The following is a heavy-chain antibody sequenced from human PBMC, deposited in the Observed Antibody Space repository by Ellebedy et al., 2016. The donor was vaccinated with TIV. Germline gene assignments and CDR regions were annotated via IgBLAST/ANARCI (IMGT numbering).Heavy chain of an antibody. CDR2: INGDGTSI. J-gene: IGHJ4*02. D-gene: IGHD5-18*01. Sequence: GESLKISXAASGFTFTTYWMHWVRQAPGTGLVWVSHINGDGTSIRYADFVKGRFTISRDNAKNTVYLQMNSLRAEDTAVYYCAREWGDATMVQEGYWGQGTLVSGTS. CDR3: AREWGDATMVQEGY. V-gene: IGHV3-74*01. CDR1: GFTFTTYW.